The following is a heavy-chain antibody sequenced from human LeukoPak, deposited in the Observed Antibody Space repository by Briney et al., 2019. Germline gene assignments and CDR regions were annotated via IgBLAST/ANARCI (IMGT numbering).Heavy chain of an antibody. CDR1: GFTFSIYD. D-gene: IGHD5-18*01. J-gene: IGHJ4*02. V-gene: IGHV3-23*01. CDR2: ISGSGSST. Sequence: GGSLRLSCAASGFTFSIYDVSWVRQAPRKGLEWVSAISGSGSSTYYADSVKGHFTISRDNSKNTLFLQMNSLRVEDTAIYYCAKGGYNYNYLFDYWGQGARSPSPQ. CDR3: AKGGYNYNYLFDY.